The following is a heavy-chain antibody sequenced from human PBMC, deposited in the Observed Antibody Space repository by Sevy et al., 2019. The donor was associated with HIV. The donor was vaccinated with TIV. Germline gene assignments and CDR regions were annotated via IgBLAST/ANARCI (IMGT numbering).Heavy chain of an antibody. Sequence: GGSLRLSCAASGFTFSSYAMHWVRQAPGKGLEWVAVISYDGSNKYYADSVKGRFTISRDNSKNTLYLQMNSLRAEETAVYYCARDSAMVKRYYYYYGMDVWGQGTTVTVSS. J-gene: IGHJ6*02. CDR1: GFTFSSYA. CDR2: ISYDGSNK. V-gene: IGHV3-30-3*01. CDR3: ARDSAMVKRYYYYYGMDV. D-gene: IGHD5-18*01.